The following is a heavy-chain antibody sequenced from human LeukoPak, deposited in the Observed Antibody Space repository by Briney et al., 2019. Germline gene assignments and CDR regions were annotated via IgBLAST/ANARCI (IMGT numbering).Heavy chain of an antibody. CDR2: INPSGGST. D-gene: IGHD2/OR15-2a*01. V-gene: IGHV1-46*03. CDR3: ASSRPFPADAFDI. J-gene: IGHJ3*02. CDR1: GYTFTSYY. Sequence: ASVKVSCKASGYTFTSYYMHWVRQAPGQGLEWMGIINPSGGSTSYAQKFQGRVTMTRDTSTSTVYMELSSLRSEDTAVYYCASSRPFPADAFDIWGQGTMVTVSS.